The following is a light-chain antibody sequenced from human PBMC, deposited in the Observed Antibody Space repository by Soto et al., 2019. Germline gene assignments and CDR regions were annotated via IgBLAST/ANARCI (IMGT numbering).Light chain of an antibody. V-gene: IGLV1-51*01. Sequence: QSVMTQPPSVSAAPGQTVTISCSGSSSSIGGNSVSWYQQLPGTAHKLLIYDDNKRPSGIPDRFSGSKSGTSATLGIAGFQTGDEADYYCGSWDSSLSAYVFGTGTKLTVL. J-gene: IGLJ1*01. CDR1: SSSIGGNS. CDR2: DDN. CDR3: GSWDSSLSAYV.